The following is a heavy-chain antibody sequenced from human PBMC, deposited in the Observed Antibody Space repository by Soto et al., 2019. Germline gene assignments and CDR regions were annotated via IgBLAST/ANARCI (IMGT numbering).Heavy chain of an antibody. CDR2: ISYDGSNK. V-gene: IGHV3-30-3*01. D-gene: IGHD2-2*02. J-gene: IGHJ6*02. CDR3: ARDLSYCSSTSCYMATKYYYYGMDV. Sequence: GGSLRLSCAASGFTFSSYAMHWVRQAPGKGLEWVAVISYDGSNKYYADSVKGRFTISRDNSKNTLYLQMNSLRAEDTAVYYCARDLSYCSSTSCYMATKYYYYGMDVWGQGTTVTVSS. CDR1: GFTFSSYA.